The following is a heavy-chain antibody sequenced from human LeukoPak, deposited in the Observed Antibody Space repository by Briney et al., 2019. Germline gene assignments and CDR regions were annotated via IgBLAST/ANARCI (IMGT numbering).Heavy chain of an antibody. Sequence: SVKVSCKASGGTFSSYAISWVRQAPGQGLEWMGGIIPIFGTANYAQKFQGRVTITADESTSTAYMELSSLRSEDTAVYYCALPEYYGSGSYVYYYYGMDVWGQGTTVTVSS. CDR2: IIPIFGTA. V-gene: IGHV1-69*01. CDR1: GGTFSSYA. D-gene: IGHD3-10*01. CDR3: ALPEYYGSGSYVYYYYGMDV. J-gene: IGHJ6*02.